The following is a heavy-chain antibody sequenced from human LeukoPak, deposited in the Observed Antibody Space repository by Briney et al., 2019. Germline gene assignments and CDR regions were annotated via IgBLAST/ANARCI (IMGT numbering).Heavy chain of an antibody. CDR2: IDGNGGRT. J-gene: IGHJ4*02. V-gene: IGHV3-20*04. D-gene: IGHD3-22*01. Sequence: TGGSLRLSCTASGFTFEDYGMSWVRQGPGKGLEWLSGIDGNGGRTPYADSVKGRFTISRDNAKNSLYLQMNSLRAEDTALYYCARASHYDSSGYYFGYWGQGTLVTVSS. CDR3: ARASHYDSSGYYFGY. CDR1: GFTFEDYG.